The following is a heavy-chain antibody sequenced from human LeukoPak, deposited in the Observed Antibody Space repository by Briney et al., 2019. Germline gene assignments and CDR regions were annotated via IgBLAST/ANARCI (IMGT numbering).Heavy chain of an antibody. Sequence: PGGSLRLSCAVSGFTFDDYAMHWVRQVPGKGLEWVSGINWNSDSIGYADSVKGRFTISRDNAKNTLYLQMNSLRAEDTAVYYCAIVIPPPTSGYDWALYSYWGQGTLVTVSS. D-gene: IGHD5-12*01. CDR1: GFTFDDYA. CDR3: AIVIPPPTSGYDWALYSY. CDR2: INWNSDSI. J-gene: IGHJ4*02. V-gene: IGHV3-9*01.